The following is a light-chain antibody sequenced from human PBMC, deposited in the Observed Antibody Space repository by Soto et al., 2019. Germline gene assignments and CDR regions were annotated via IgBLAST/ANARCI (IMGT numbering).Light chain of an antibody. Sequence: QSVLTQPPSASGTPGQRVTISCSGSSSNIGSNTVNWYQQLPGAAPNLLIYGNHQRPSGVPDRFSGSKSGTSASLAIGGLQSEDEADYYCAAWDDSLAGFVFGTGTKLTVL. V-gene: IGLV1-44*01. CDR2: GNH. J-gene: IGLJ1*01. CDR3: AAWDDSLAGFV. CDR1: SSNIGSNT.